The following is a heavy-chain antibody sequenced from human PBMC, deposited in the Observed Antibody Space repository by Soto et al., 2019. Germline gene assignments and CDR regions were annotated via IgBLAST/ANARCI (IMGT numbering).Heavy chain of an antibody. CDR1: VFTFNYYC. CDR2: ISGSGGST. D-gene: IGHD6-13*01. J-gene: IGHJ4*02. V-gene: IGHV3-23*01. Sequence: WLSXRLSCAASVFTFNYYCIILFRHAPGKGLEWVSTISGSGGSTYYADAVKGRFTISRDNSKNTLYLKMNSLRAADTAVYYCAKRTLEADGQFEYWGQGTLV. CDR3: AKRTLEADGQFEY.